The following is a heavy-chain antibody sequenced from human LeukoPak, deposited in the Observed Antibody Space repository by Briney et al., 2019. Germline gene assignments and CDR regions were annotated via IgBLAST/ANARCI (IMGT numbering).Heavy chain of an antibody. D-gene: IGHD6-6*01. CDR2: ISYDGSNK. Sequence: GGSLRLSCAASGFTFSSYAMHWVRQAPGKGLEWVAVISYDGSNKYYADSVKGRFTISRDNSKNTLYLQMNSLRAEDTAVYYCARPLKSYSSSKPFDYWGQGTLVTVSS. CDR1: GFTFSSYA. J-gene: IGHJ4*02. V-gene: IGHV3-30*04. CDR3: ARPLKSYSSSKPFDY.